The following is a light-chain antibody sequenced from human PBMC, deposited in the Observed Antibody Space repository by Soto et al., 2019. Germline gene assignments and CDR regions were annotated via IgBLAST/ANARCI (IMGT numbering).Light chain of an antibody. J-gene: IGKJ5*01. V-gene: IGKV3-15*01. CDR3: QTYDSWPL. CDR1: QSISGSY. CDR2: GAS. Sequence: EVVLTQSPALLSLSPGERATLSCPASQSISGSYLAWYQQKPGQAPRVVVYGASTRATGIPARFSGSGSGTEFTLTISGLQSEDFAVYYCQTYDSWPLFGQGTRLEIK.